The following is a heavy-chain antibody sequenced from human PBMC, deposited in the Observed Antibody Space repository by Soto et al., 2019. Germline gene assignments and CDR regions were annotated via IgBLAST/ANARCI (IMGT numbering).Heavy chain of an antibody. V-gene: IGHV3-30-3*01. CDR1: GFTFSSYA. D-gene: IGHD2-2*01. CDR2: ISYDGSNK. Sequence: PGGSLILSYAASGFTFSSYAMHWVRQAPGKGLEWVAVISYDGSNKYYADSVKGRFTISKDNSKNTLYLKMNSLSAEDTAVYYCARDGNRIGCSSTSSATGPYYGMDVWGQWTTVTVSS. J-gene: IGHJ6*02. CDR3: ARDGNRIGCSSTSSATGPYYGMDV.